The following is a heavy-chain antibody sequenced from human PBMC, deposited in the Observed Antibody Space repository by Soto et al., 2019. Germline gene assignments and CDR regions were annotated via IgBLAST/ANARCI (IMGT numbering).Heavy chain of an antibody. CDR3: ARVRSTVTTEHFDY. V-gene: IGHV1-46*01. CDR1: GYTFTRDY. CDR2: INPSGGGT. D-gene: IGHD4-17*01. J-gene: IGHJ4*02. Sequence: VKVSCKASGYTFTRDYIHWVRQAPGQGLEWMGIINPSGGGTTYAQKFQGRVTMTRDTSTSTVYMELSSLKSEDTAVYYCARVRSTVTTEHFDYWGQGTLVTVSS.